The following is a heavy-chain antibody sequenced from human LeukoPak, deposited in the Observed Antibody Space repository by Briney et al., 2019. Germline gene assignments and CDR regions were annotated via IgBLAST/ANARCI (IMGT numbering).Heavy chain of an antibody. J-gene: IGHJ4*02. CDR2: IYDSGTT. Sequence: GGSLRLSCATSGFTVSSNYMSWVRQAPGKGLEWVSVIYDSGTTYFADSVKGRFLIFRDTSKNTVDLQMNSLRVEDTAVYYCAGRRSSGWYAYWGQGTLVTVSS. CDR3: AGRRSSGWYAY. D-gene: IGHD6-19*01. V-gene: IGHV3-53*01. CDR1: GFTVSSNY.